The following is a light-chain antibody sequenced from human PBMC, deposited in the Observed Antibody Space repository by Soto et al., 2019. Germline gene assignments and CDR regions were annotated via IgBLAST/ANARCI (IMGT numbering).Light chain of an antibody. CDR3: ISYARSDTYV. Sequence: QSALTQPPSASGSPGQSVTISCTGTSSDIGSYNHVSWHQQHPGKAPKLLIYEVSKRPSGVPDRFSGSKSGNTASLTVSGLQADDEADYYCISYARSDTYVFGTGTKLTVL. CDR1: SSDIGSYNH. J-gene: IGLJ1*01. V-gene: IGLV2-8*01. CDR2: EVS.